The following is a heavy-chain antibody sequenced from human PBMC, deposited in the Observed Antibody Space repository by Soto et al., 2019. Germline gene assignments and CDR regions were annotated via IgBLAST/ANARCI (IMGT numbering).Heavy chain of an antibody. J-gene: IGHJ6*02. CDR2: IKSKTDGGTT. V-gene: IGHV3-15*07. CDR3: TTCTSCYSGYYYYYGMDV. D-gene: IGHD2-2*02. CDR1: GFTFSNAW. Sequence: GGSLRLSCAASGFTFSNAWMNWVRQAPGKGLEWVGRIKSKTDGGTTDYAAPVKGRFTISRDDSKNTLYLQMNSLKTEDTAVYYCTTCTSCYSGYYYYYGMDVWGQGTTVTVSS.